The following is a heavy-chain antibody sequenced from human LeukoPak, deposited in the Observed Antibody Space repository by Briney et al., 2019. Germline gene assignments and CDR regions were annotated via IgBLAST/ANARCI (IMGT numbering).Heavy chain of an antibody. V-gene: IGHV1-69*04. CDR2: IIPILGMA. J-gene: IGHJ4*02. D-gene: IGHD3/OR15-3a*01. CDR3: ARGRGSRTGSNGDYFDD. CDR1: GGTFSRYA. Sequence: SSVKVPCKTSGGTFSRYALSWVRHAPGQGLEWMGRIIPILGMANYADKFQVRVTISADKSTSTGYMELRSLRSEDTAVYYCARGRGSRTGSNGDYFDDWGQGTLVSAPS.